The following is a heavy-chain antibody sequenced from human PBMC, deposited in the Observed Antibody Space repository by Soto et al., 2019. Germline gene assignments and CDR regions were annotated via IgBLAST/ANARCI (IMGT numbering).Heavy chain of an antibody. D-gene: IGHD4-17*01. CDR3: AHRVPYGRQNHFDY. Sequence: QITLKESGPPLVKPTQTLTLTCTFSGFSLSTSGVGVGWIRQPPGKALEWLALIYWDDDKRYSPSLKSRLTIPKDTSKNQVVLTMTNMDPVDTATYYCAHRVPYGRQNHFDYWGQGTLVTVSS. CDR2: IYWDDDK. J-gene: IGHJ4*02. CDR1: GFSLSTSGVG. V-gene: IGHV2-5*02.